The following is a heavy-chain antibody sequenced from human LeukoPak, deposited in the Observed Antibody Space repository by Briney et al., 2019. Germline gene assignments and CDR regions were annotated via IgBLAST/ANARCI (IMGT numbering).Heavy chain of an antibody. Sequence: SETLSLTCAVYGGSFSGYYWSWIRQPPGKGLEWIGEINHSGSTNYNPSLKSRVTISVDTSKNQFSLKLSSVTAADTAVYYCARTTMVRGAWGDYWGQGTLVTVSS. CDR1: GGSFSGYY. J-gene: IGHJ4*02. CDR2: INHSGST. CDR3: ARTTMVRGAWGDY. D-gene: IGHD3-10*01. V-gene: IGHV4-34*01.